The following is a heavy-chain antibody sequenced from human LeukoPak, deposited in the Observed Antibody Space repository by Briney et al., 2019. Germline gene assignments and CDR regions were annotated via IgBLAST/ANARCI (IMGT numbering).Heavy chain of an antibody. J-gene: IGHJ4*01. D-gene: IGHD4-11*01. CDR3: ARIRSNYRGYFDY. V-gene: IGHV3-48*03. CDR1: GFTFSSYE. Sequence: GGSLRLSCAACGFTFSSYEMNWVRQAPGKGLEWVSYISSSGRTIYYADSVKGRFTISRDNAKNSLYLQMNSLRAEDTAVYYCARIRSNYRGYFDYWGHGTLVTVSS. CDR2: ISSSGRTI.